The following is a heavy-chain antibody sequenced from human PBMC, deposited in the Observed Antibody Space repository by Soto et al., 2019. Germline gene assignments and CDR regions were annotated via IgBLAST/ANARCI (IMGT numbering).Heavy chain of an antibody. J-gene: IGHJ6*02. V-gene: IGHV3-21*01. Sequence: GCSLRLCCAASGFTFSTYTINWVRQAPGKGLEWVASISSSSRDIFYADSVKDRFTISRDNANSSVDLQMSSLRVGDTAIYYCARGSWGGDGIDVWGQGTTVTVPS. CDR1: GFTFSTYT. CDR3: ARGSWGGDGIDV. CDR2: ISSSSRDI. D-gene: IGHD3-16*01.